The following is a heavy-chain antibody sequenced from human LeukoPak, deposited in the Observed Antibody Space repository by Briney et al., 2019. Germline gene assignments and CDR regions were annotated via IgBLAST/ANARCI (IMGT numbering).Heavy chain of an antibody. CDR1: GGSISSYY. Sequence: TSETLSLPCTVSGGSISSYYWSWIRQPPGKGLEWIGYIYYSGSTNYNPSLKSRVTISVDTSKNQFSLKLSSVTAADTAVYYCARDVAAAGTHFDYWGQGTLVTVSS. D-gene: IGHD6-13*01. V-gene: IGHV4-59*01. CDR3: ARDVAAAGTHFDY. J-gene: IGHJ4*02. CDR2: IYYSGST.